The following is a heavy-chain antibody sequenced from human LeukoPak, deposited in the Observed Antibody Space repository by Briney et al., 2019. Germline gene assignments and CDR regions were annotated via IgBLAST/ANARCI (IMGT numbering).Heavy chain of an antibody. V-gene: IGHV1-8*01. D-gene: IGHD3-10*01. CDR1: GYTFTSYD. CDR2: MNPNSGNT. J-gene: IGHJ5*02. Sequence: GASVKVSCKASGYTFTSYDINWVRQATGQGLEWMGWMNPNSGNTGYAQKFQGRVTMTRNTSISTAYMELSSLRSEDTAVYYCARAPSRRSGSYYANWFDPWGQGTLVTVSS. CDR3: ARAPSRRSGSYYANWFDP.